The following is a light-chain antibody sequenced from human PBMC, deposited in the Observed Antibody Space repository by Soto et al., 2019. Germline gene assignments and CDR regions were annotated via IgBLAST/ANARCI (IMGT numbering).Light chain of an antibody. CDR2: GTS. J-gene: IGKJ1*01. V-gene: IGKV3-20*01. CDR3: HQYGGWT. Sequence: EIVLTQSPGTLSVSPGERATLSCRASQTISSNNVAWYQRKPGQAPSLLIYGTSSRATGIPGRFSGSGSGTDFTPTISSLEPDDSAIDYCHQYGGWTCGQGPKVDI. CDR1: QTISSNN.